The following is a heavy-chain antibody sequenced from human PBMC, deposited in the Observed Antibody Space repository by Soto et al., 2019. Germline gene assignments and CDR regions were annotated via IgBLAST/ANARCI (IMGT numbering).Heavy chain of an antibody. V-gene: IGHV3-21*01. D-gene: IGHD4-17*01. CDR1: GFTFSPFW. CDR2: ISSSSSYI. J-gene: IGHJ6*02. CDR3: ARDPSDYGGNYGVGYYYYGMDV. Sequence: GGSLRLSCVASGFTFSPFWMSWVRQAPGKGLEWVSSISSSSSYIYYADSVKGRFTISRDNAKNSLYLQMNSLRAEDTAVYYCARDPSDYGGNYGVGYYYYGMDVWGQGTTVTVSS.